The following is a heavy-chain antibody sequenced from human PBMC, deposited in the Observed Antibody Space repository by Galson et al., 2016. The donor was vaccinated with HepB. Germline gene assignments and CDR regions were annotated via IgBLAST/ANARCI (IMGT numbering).Heavy chain of an antibody. Sequence: SLRLSCAASGFTFVDYAMNWVRQAPGKGLEWVAGISESGDATHYADSVKGRFSISRDNSKNTLHLQMNSLVVDDTAVYHCAKDLLSGCYRVPCYWHFNLWGRGTLVAVSS. V-gene: IGHV3-23*01. CDR1: GFTFVDYA. D-gene: IGHD6-19*01. CDR2: ISESGDAT. J-gene: IGHJ2*01. CDR3: AKDLLSGCYRVPCYWHFNL.